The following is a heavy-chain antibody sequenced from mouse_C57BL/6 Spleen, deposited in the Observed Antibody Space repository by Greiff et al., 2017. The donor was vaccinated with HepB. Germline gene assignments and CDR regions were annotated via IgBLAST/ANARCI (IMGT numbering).Heavy chain of an antibody. CDR2: INPSNGGT. CDR1: GYTFTSYW. J-gene: IGHJ4*01. D-gene: IGHD2-4*01. CDR3: TRDYEYDAMDY. Sequence: QVQLQQPGTELVKPGASVKLSCKASGYTFTSYWMHWVKQRSGQGLEWIGNINPSNGGTNYNEKFKSKATLTVDKSSSTAYMQLSSMTSVDSAVYYCTRDYEYDAMDYWGQGTSGTVSS. V-gene: IGHV1-53*01.